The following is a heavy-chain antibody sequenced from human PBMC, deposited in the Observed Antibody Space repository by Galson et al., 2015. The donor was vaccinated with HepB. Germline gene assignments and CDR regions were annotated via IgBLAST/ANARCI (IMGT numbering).Heavy chain of an antibody. CDR2: ISYDGSNK. D-gene: IGHD2-15*01. CDR3: AKDRGRGAVVAATFHFLLNYSYGMDV. CDR1: GSTFSSYG. J-gene: IGHJ6*02. Sequence: SLRLSCAASGSTFSSYGMHWVRQAPGKGLEWVAVISYDGSNKYYADSVKGRFTISRDNSKNTLYLQMNSLRAEDTAVYYCAKDRGRGAVVAATFHFLLNYSYGMDVWGQGTTVTVSS. V-gene: IGHV3-30*18.